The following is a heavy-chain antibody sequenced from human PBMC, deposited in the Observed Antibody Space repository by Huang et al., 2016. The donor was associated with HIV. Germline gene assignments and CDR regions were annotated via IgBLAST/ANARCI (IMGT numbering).Heavy chain of an antibody. Sequence: QLQLQESGSRLVRPSETLSLTCAVSGGSIISSGYSMSWIRQPPGKGREWIVYIYQSGTASYNPYRNSRVTMSVDTSKDRFSLKLTSVTAADTDVYYCARDLYSSGLHAFDTWGQGTMVTVSS. CDR1: GGSIISSGYS. D-gene: IGHD6-19*01. V-gene: IGHV4-30-2*01. CDR2: IYQSGTA. CDR3: ARDLYSSGLHAFDT. J-gene: IGHJ3*02.